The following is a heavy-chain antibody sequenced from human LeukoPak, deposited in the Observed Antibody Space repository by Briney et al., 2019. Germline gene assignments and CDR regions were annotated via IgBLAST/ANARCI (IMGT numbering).Heavy chain of an antibody. Sequence: PGGSLRLSCAASGFTFGSYATYWVRQAPGKGPEWVSGISGNGGITYFADSVKGRFIISRDNSKNTVYLQINNLRAEDTALYYCAKTRAGNSSGRDPGWPMDYWGQGTLVTVSS. V-gene: IGHV3-23*01. J-gene: IGHJ4*02. D-gene: IGHD3-22*01. CDR2: ISGNGGIT. CDR3: AKTRAGNSSGRDPGWPMDY. CDR1: GFTFGSYA.